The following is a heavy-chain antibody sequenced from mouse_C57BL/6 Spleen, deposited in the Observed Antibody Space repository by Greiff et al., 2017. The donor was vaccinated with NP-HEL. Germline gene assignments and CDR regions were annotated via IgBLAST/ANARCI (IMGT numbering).Heavy chain of an antibody. J-gene: IGHJ3*01. CDR2: INPSTGGT. CDR3: ARDYYGFAY. Sequence: VQLQQSGPELVKPGASVKISCKASGYSFTGYYMHWVKQSSEKSLEWIGEINPSTGGTSYNQKFKGKATLTVDKSSSTAYMQLKSLTSEDAAVYYCARDYYGFAYWGQGTLVTVSA. V-gene: IGHV1-43*01. D-gene: IGHD1-1*01. CDR1: GYSFTGYY.